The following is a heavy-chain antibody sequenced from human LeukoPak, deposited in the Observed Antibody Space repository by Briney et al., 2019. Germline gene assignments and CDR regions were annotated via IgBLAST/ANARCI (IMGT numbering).Heavy chain of an antibody. CDR3: AVVAGRFPPDY. D-gene: IGHD6-19*01. CDR2: TSFDESHK. V-gene: IGHV3-30*09. CDR1: GFTISTSA. Sequence: GGSLRLSCAASGFTISTSAMHWVRQAPGKGLDWVAFTSFDESHKFYADSVEGRFAISRDNSKNTLFLQMDNLRLDDTAMYYCAVVAGRFPPDYWGQGTLVTVSS. J-gene: IGHJ4*02.